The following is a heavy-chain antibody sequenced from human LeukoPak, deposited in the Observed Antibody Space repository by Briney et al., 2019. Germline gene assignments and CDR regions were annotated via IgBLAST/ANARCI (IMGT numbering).Heavy chain of an antibody. Sequence: NTSETLSLTCTVSGGSISNYYWSWIRQPPGKGLEWIGYIYYSGSTNYNPSLKSRVTISVDTSKNQFSLKLSSVTAADTAVYYCARPPAGAGWFDPWGQGTLVTVSS. V-gene: IGHV4-59*08. J-gene: IGHJ5*02. CDR1: GGSISNYY. CDR2: IYYSGST. CDR3: ARPPAGAGWFDP. D-gene: IGHD2-2*01.